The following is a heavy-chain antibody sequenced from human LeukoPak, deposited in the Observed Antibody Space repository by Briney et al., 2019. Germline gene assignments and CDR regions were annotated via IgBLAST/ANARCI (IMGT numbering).Heavy chain of an antibody. J-gene: IGHJ4*02. CDR3: ARRGAVAGTFDY. CDR2: ISSSGSTI. Sequence: GGSLRLSCAASGFTFSSYEMNWVRQAPGKGLEWVSYISSSGSTIYYADSVKGRFTISRDNATNTLYLQMNSLRAEDTAVYYCARRGAVAGTFDYWGQGTLVTVSS. V-gene: IGHV3-48*03. D-gene: IGHD6-19*01. CDR1: GFTFSSYE.